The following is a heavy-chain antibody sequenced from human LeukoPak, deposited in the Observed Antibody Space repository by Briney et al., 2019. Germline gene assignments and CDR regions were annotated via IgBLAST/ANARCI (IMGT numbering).Heavy chain of an antibody. J-gene: IGHJ4*02. V-gene: IGHV1-18*01. Sequence: ASVKVSCKASGYTFINYGLNWVRQAPGQGLEWLGWINPYGGNANYAQKFQDRVTVTTDTSTSTAYMELRSLRSDDTAVYYCARAEDTAPYYFDYWGQGTLVTVSS. CDR1: GYTFINYG. CDR2: INPYGGNA. D-gene: IGHD5-18*01. CDR3: ARAEDTAPYYFDY.